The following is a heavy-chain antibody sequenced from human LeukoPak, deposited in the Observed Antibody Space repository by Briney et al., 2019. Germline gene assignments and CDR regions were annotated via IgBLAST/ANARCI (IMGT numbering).Heavy chain of an antibody. Sequence: PGGSLRLSCAASGFTFSSYWMSWVRQAPGKGLEWVANIKQDGSEKYYVDSVKGRFTISRDNAKNSLYLQMNSLRAEDTAVYYCARVAVADTWGGNAVDIWGQGTMVTVSS. V-gene: IGHV3-7*01. D-gene: IGHD6-19*01. CDR2: IKQDGSEK. J-gene: IGHJ3*02. CDR3: ARVAVADTWGGNAVDI. CDR1: GFTFSSYW.